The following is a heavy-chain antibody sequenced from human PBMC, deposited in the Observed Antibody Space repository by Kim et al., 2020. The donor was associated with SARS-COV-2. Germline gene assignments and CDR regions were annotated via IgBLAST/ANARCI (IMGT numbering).Heavy chain of an antibody. Sequence: GGSLRLSCAASRFTFGDYAMHWVRQAPGKGLEWVSGITWNSGSLGYADSVKGRFTISRDNAKNSLYLQMNSLRVEDTALYYCVKGYSGNSASFDSWGQGTLVTVSS. D-gene: IGHD1-26*01. J-gene: IGHJ4*02. CDR1: RFTFGDYA. V-gene: IGHV3-9*01. CDR2: ITWNSGSL. CDR3: VKGYSGNSASFDS.